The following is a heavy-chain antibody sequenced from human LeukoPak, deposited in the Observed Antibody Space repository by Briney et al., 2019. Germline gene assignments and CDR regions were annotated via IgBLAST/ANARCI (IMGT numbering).Heavy chain of an antibody. CDR2: IRDDGSEI. J-gene: IGHJ4*02. CDR1: GFTFSSYW. CDR3: ARDKPRGSYYGSIFDS. V-gene: IGHV3-7*01. D-gene: IGHD1-26*01. Sequence: GESLKISCEASGFTFSSYWMSWVRQAPGKGLEWVAHIRDDGSEIYYVDSVKGRFTISRDNAKSSLFLQMNSLRAEDAAVYYCARDKPRGSYYGSIFDSWGQGTLVTVSS.